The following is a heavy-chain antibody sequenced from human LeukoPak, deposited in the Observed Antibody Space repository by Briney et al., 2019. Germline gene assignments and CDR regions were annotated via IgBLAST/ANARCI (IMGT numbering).Heavy chain of an antibody. CDR3: AGNGGNSYYYYYMDV. CDR2: IYSGGST. J-gene: IGHJ6*03. D-gene: IGHD4-23*01. Sequence: GGSLRLSCVVSGFTVSSNYMTWVRQAPGKGLEWVSLIYSGGSTNYADSVKGRFTISRDNSKNTLYLQMSSLRAEDTAVYYCAGNGGNSYYYYYMDVWGKGTTVTISS. V-gene: IGHV3-66*01. CDR1: GFTVSSNY.